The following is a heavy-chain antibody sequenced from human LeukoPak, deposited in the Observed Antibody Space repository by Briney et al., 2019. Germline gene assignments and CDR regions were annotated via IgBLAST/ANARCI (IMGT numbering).Heavy chain of an antibody. CDR1: GFTFSNYA. CDR2: ISGSGGST. Sequence: GGSLRLSCVASGFTFSNYAMSWVRQAPGKGLEWVSGISGSGGSTFYADSVKGRFTISRDNSKNTLSLQMNSLRAEDTAVYFCARELFFDYWGQGTLVTVSS. J-gene: IGHJ4*02. CDR3: ARELFFDY. V-gene: IGHV3-23*01.